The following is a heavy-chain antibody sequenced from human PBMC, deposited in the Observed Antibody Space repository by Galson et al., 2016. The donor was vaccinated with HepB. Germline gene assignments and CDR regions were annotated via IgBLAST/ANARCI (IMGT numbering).Heavy chain of an antibody. Sequence: SETLSLTCAVSGGSISGSNWWSWVRQPPGKGLEWIGEIYHTGTTNYNPSLKSRVTISVDKSKNHFSLKLTSVTAADTAVYYCARWSIATTTMDVWGQGTTVTVSS. J-gene: IGHJ6*02. CDR3: ARWSIATTTMDV. CDR2: IYHTGTT. V-gene: IGHV4-4*02. CDR1: GGSISGSNW. D-gene: IGHD3-3*02.